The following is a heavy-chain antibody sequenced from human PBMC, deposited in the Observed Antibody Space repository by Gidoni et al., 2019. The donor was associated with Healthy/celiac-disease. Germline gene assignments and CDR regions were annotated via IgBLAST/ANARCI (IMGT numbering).Heavy chain of an antibody. Sequence: QVQLVQSGAEVKKPGASVKVSCKASGYTFTSYGISWVRQAPGQGLEWMGWISAYNGNTNYAQKLQGRVTMTTDTSTSTAYMELRSLRSDDTAVYYCARSGYSSSSGGGDYYYYGMDVWGQGTTVTVSS. V-gene: IGHV1-18*01. CDR1: GYTFTSYG. D-gene: IGHD6-6*01. CDR2: ISAYNGNT. J-gene: IGHJ6*02. CDR3: ARSGYSSSSGGGDYYYYGMDV.